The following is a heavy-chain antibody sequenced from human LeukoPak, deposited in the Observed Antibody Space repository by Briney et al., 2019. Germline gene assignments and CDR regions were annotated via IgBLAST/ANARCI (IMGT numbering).Heavy chain of an antibody. CDR3: AGGTTNTKGAFDM. D-gene: IGHD2-8*01. V-gene: IGHV3-23*01. Sequence: GGSLRLSCAASGFTFSSYAMSWVRQAPGKGLEWVAGISGSGGRTFYADSVKGRFAISRDNSKNTLYLQMSSLRAEDTAVYYCAGGTTNTKGAFDMWGQGTMVTVSS. J-gene: IGHJ3*02. CDR2: ISGSGGRT. CDR1: GFTFSSYA.